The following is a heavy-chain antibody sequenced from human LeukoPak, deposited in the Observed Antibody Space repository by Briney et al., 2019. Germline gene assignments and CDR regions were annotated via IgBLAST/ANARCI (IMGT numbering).Heavy chain of an antibody. CDR3: AKDPFADWPNAFDI. CDR2: ISYDGSNK. V-gene: IGHV3-30*18. Sequence: GRSLRLSCAASGSTFSSYGMHWVRQAPGKGLEWVAVISYDGSNKYYADSAKGRFTISRDNSKNTLYLQMNSLRAEDTAVYYCAKDPFADWPNAFDIWGQGTMVTVSS. D-gene: IGHD3-9*01. J-gene: IGHJ3*02. CDR1: GSTFSSYG.